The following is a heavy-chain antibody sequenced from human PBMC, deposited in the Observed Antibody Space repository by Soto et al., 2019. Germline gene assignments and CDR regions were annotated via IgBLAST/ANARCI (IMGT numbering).Heavy chain of an antibody. CDR2: ISYDGSNK. Sequence: GGSLRRSCAASGFTFSSYARQWVRPVPGKGLEWVAVISYDGSNKYYADSVKGRFTISRDNSKNTLYLQMNSLRAEDTAVYYCARDPNYDVLTGYYRQGDAFDIW. J-gene: IGHJ3*02. V-gene: IGHV3-30-3*01. CDR3: ARDPNYDVLTGYYRQGDAFDI. CDR1: GFTFSSYA. D-gene: IGHD3-9*01.